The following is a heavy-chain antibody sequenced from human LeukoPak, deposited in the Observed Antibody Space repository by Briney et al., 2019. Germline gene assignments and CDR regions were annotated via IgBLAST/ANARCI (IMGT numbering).Heavy chain of an antibody. J-gene: IGHJ3*02. D-gene: IGHD3-10*01. Sequence: PSETLSLTCTVSGGSISSGDYYWSWIRQPPGKGLEWIGYIYYSGSTYYNPSLKSRVTISVDTSKNQFSLKLSFVTAADTAMYYCARSDYHNSGSHTVFDAFDIWGQGTRVTVSS. V-gene: IGHV4-30-4*02. CDR1: GGSISSGDYY. CDR2: IYYSGST. CDR3: ARSDYHNSGSHTVFDAFDI.